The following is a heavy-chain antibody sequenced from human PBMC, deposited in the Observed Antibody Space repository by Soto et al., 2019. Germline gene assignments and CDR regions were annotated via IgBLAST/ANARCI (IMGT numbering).Heavy chain of an antibody. D-gene: IGHD1-26*01. CDR1: VGSISSGAHY. CDR2: IYYSGST. CDR3: ARGRSGLNAESFDY. Sequence: TLSLTGTVSVGSISSGAHYWSWVLQHPGKGLEWIGYIYYSGSTYYNPSLKSRLSISVDTSKNQFSLKLSSVTAADTAVYYCARGRSGLNAESFDYWGQGTLVTVSS. J-gene: IGHJ4*02. V-gene: IGHV4-31*03.